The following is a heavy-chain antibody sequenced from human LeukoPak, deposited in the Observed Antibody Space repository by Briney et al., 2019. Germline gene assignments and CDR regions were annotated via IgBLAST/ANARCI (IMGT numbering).Heavy chain of an antibody. J-gene: IGHJ4*02. CDR2: VSHDGEKT. V-gene: IGHV3-30*04. D-gene: IGHD6-6*01. CDR1: GFLFISYP. CDR3: AKDDSSSSPFDY. Sequence: GGSLRLSCAASGFLFISYPFHWVRQAPGKGLDWVASVSHDGEKTYADSVKGRAFISRDNSKNTLSLQMNSLRAEDTAVYYCAKDDSSSSPFDYWGQGTLVTVSS.